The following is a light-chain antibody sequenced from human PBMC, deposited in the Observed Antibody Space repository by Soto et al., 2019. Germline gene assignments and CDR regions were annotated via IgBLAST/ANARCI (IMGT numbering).Light chain of an antibody. CDR1: QSVSSSY. Sequence: EIVLTQSPGTLSLSPGERATLSCRASQSVSSSYLAWYQQKPGQAPRLLIYGASSRATGIPDRFSGSGSGTDFPLTISRPEPEEFAVDYWPPYGSSPITFGQGTRLEI. CDR3: PPYGSSPIT. V-gene: IGKV3-20*01. J-gene: IGKJ5*01. CDR2: GAS.